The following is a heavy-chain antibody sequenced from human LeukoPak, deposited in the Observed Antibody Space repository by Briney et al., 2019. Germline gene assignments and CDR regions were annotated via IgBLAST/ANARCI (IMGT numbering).Heavy chain of an antibody. J-gene: IGHJ4*02. V-gene: IGHV3-48*03. CDR1: GFTFRSYE. D-gene: IGHD2/OR15-2a*01. CDR2: ISSSSSTI. Sequence: GGSLRLSCAASGFTFRSYEMNWVRQAPGKGLEWVSYISSSSSTIYYSDSLKGRFTISRDNAKNSLYLQMNSLRAEDTAVYYCARDWFHAIDYWGQGTLVTVSS. CDR3: ARDWFHAIDY.